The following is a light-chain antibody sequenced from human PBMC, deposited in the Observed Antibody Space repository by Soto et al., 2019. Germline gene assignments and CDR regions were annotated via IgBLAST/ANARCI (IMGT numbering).Light chain of an antibody. CDR2: GAS. J-gene: IGKJ1*01. CDR1: QSVSSSF. V-gene: IGKV3-20*01. Sequence: EIVLTQSPGSLSLSPGEGATLSCRASQSVSSSFFAWYQQKPGQAPSLLIYGASRRATGVPDRFSGSGSGTDFTLSISRLEPEDFAVYYCQQYESSVPFGQGTKLEIK. CDR3: QQYESSVP.